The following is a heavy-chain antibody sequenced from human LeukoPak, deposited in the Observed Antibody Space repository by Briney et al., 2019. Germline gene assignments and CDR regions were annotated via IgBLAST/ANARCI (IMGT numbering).Heavy chain of an antibody. J-gene: IGHJ4*02. CDR1: GYSISSGYY. Sequence: SETLSLTCTVSGYSISSGYYWGWIRQPPGKGLEWIGSIYHSGSAYYNPSLKSRVTISVDTSKNQFSLNLTSVTATDTAVYYCARSPLPYGAGRGYFDYWGRGTLVTVSS. V-gene: IGHV4-38-2*02. D-gene: IGHD3-10*01. CDR3: ARSPLPYGAGRGYFDY. CDR2: IYHSGSA.